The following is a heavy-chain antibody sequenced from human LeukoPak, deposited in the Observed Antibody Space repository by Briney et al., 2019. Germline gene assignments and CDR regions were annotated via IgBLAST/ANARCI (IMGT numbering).Heavy chain of an antibody. V-gene: IGHV3-23*01. CDR3: AKARDYYDSSGLIYYFDY. Sequence: PGGSPRLSCAASGFTFSSYAMSWVRQAPGKGLEWVSAISGSGGSTYYADSVKGRFTISRDNSKNTLYLQMNSLRAEDTAVYYCAKARDYYDSSGLIYYFDYWGQGTLVTVSS. CDR1: GFTFSSYA. J-gene: IGHJ4*02. D-gene: IGHD3-22*01. CDR2: ISGSGGST.